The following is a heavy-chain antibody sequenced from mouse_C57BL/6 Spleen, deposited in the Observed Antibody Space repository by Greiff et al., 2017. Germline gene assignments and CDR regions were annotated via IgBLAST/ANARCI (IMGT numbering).Heavy chain of an antibody. Sequence: QVQLQQSGAELVRPGTSVKVSCKASGYAFTNYLIEWVKQRPGQGLEWIGVINPGSGGTNYNEKFKGKATLTADKSSSTAYMQLSSLTSEDSAVYSCARWSWDYFDYWGQGTTLTVSS. CDR1: GYAFTNYL. V-gene: IGHV1-54*01. CDR3: ARWSWDYFDY. J-gene: IGHJ2*01. D-gene: IGHD4-1*01. CDR2: INPGSGGT.